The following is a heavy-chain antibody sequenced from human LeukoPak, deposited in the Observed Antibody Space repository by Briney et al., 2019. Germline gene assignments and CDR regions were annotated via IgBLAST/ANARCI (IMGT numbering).Heavy chain of an antibody. D-gene: IGHD6-13*01. Sequence: GGSLRLSCAASGFTFSSYGMHWVRQAPGKGLEWVAVIWYDGSNKYYADSVKGRFTISRDNSKNTLYLQMNSLRAEDTAVYYCAKEDSFEYSSSWFDYWGQGTLVTVSS. CDR3: AKEDSFEYSSSWFDY. CDR2: IWYDGSNK. J-gene: IGHJ4*02. V-gene: IGHV3-30*02. CDR1: GFTFSSYG.